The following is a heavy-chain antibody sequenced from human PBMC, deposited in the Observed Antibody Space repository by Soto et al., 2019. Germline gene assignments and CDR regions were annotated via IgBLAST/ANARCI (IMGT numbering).Heavy chain of an antibody. J-gene: IGHJ4*02. V-gene: IGHV1-2*02. CDR3: ARETSYYYGSGSLDY. CDR1: GYTFTGYY. Sequence: QVQLVQSGAEVKKPGASVKVSCKASGYTFTGYYMHWVRQAPGQGLEWMGWINPNSGGTNYEQKFQGRVTMTRDTSISTAYMELSRLRSDDTAVYYCARETSYYYGSGSLDYWGQGTLVTVSS. CDR2: INPNSGGT. D-gene: IGHD3-10*01.